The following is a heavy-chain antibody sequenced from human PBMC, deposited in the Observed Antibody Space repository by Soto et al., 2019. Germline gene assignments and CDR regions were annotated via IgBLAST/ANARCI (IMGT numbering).Heavy chain of an antibody. CDR2: INPNSGGT. Sequence: GASVKVSCKASGYTFTGYYMHWVRQAPGQGLEWMGWINPNSGGTNYAQKFQGRVTMTRDTSISTAYMELSRLRSDDTAVYYCAPIRVGAPALYGMDVWGQGATVTVSS. J-gene: IGHJ6*02. CDR3: APIRVGAPALYGMDV. D-gene: IGHD1-26*01. CDR1: GYTFTGYY. V-gene: IGHV1-2*02.